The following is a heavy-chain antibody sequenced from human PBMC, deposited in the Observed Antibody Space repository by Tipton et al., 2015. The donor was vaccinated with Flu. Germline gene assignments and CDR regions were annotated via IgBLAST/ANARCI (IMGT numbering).Heavy chain of an antibody. CDR1: SGSIRSTNYF. D-gene: IGHD3-10*02. CDR3: ARLSYYDVDLKNFYFDH. Sequence: TLSLTCTVSSGSIRSTNYFCAWIRQPPGKRLELIGSVYPSGTTYYNPSLKSRVTISVDTSKSQFSLKLRSVAPADTAVYYCARLSYYDVDLKNFYFDHWGQGVLVTVSS. J-gene: IGHJ4*02. V-gene: IGHV4-39*01. CDR2: VYPSGTT.